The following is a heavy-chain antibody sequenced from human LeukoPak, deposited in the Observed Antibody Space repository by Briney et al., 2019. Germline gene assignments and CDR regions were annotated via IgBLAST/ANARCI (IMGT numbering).Heavy chain of an antibody. CDR1: GFTFSSYE. D-gene: IGHD5-24*01. CDR3: ARGKYNYNYPEWFDP. CDR2: ITSSSTYI. J-gene: IGHJ5*02. V-gene: IGHV3-21*01. Sequence: GGSLRLSCAASGFTFSSYEMNWVRQAPGKGLEWVSSITSSSTYIYYADSVKGRFTISRDNARNSLYLQMNSLRVEDTAVYYCARGKYNYNYPEWFDPWGQGTLVTVSS.